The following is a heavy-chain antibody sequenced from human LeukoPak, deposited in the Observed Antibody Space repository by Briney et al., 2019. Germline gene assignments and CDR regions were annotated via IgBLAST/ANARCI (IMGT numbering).Heavy chain of an antibody. CDR2: INPNSGGT. Sequence: ASVKVSCKASGYTFTGYYMHWVRQAPGQGLEYMGWINPNSGGTNYAQKFQGRVTMTSDTSISTAYMELSSLRSDDTAVYYCARDRTPSRGYDSVNWFDYWGQGILVSVSS. D-gene: IGHD5-12*01. V-gene: IGHV1-2*02. J-gene: IGHJ5*01. CDR3: ARDRTPSRGYDSVNWFDY. CDR1: GYTFTGYY.